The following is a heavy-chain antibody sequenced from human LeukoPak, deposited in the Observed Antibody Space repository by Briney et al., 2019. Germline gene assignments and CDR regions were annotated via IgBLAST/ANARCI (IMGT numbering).Heavy chain of an antibody. CDR1: GYSFTNYD. CDR2: INTNTGNP. Sequence: ASVKVSCKASGYSFTNYDINWVRQAPGQGLEWMGWINTNTGNPTYAQGFTGRFVFSLDTSVSTAYLQISSLKAEDTAVYYCARSQRSIAAAGTVVGYWGQGTLVTVSS. V-gene: IGHV7-4-1*02. CDR3: ARSQRSIAAAGTVVGY. D-gene: IGHD6-13*01. J-gene: IGHJ4*02.